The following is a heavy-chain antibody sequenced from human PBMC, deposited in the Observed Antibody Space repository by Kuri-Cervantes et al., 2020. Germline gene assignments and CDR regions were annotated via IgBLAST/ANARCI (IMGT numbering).Heavy chain of an antibody. CDR2: IYSGDT. Sequence: ETLSLTCAASGFTVSSNYMSWVRQAPGRGLEWVSIIYSGDTYYTDSVKGRFTISRDNSKNTLYLQMNSLRAEDTAVYYCAKTLTAMAPGMEYWGQGTLVTVSS. CDR3: AKTLTAMAPGMEY. V-gene: IGHV3-53*05. CDR1: GFTVSSNY. J-gene: IGHJ4*02. D-gene: IGHD5-18*01.